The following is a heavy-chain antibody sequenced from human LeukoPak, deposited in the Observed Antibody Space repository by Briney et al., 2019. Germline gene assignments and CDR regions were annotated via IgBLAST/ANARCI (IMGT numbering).Heavy chain of an antibody. CDR2: IRQSGDIT. D-gene: IGHD1-26*01. CDR3: ARDSGRFYIDY. CDR1: EFTFSNYV. V-gene: IGHV3-23*01. J-gene: IGHJ4*02. Sequence: PGGSLRLSCAASEFTFSNYVMNWVRQAPGKGLEWVSSIRQSGDITYYADSVKGRFTISRDNAKNSLYLQINSLRADDTAIYYCARDSGRFYIDYWGQGTLVTVSS.